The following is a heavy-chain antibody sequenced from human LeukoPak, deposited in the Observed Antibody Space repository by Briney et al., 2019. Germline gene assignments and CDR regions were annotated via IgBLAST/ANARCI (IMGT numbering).Heavy chain of an antibody. CDR2: FDPEDGET. Sequence: ASVKVSCKVSGYTLTELSMHWVRQAPGKGLEWMGGFDPEDGETIYAQKFQGRVTMTEDTSTDTAYMELSSLRSEDTAVYYCARDTFEDWYFDLWGRGTLVTVSS. CDR1: GYTLTELS. J-gene: IGHJ2*01. V-gene: IGHV1-24*01. D-gene: IGHD3-16*01. CDR3: ARDTFEDWYFDL.